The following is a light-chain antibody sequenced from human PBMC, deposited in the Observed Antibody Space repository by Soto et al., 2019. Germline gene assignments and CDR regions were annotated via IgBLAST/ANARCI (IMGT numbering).Light chain of an antibody. J-gene: IGLJ2*01. CDR1: SNDVGGSDY. CDR3: SSYTNNIVI. V-gene: IGLV2-14*03. Sequence: QSALTQPASVSGSPGQSITISCTGTSNDVGGSDYVSWYQHHPGKAPKLLIFDVSHRPSHISDRFSASKSGFTASLTISGLQAEDEADYYCSSYTNNIVIFGGGTKVTVL. CDR2: DVS.